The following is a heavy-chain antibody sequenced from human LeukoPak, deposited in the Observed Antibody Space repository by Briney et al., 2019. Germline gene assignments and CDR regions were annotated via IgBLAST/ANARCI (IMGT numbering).Heavy chain of an antibody. D-gene: IGHD2-2*02. J-gene: IGHJ5*02. CDR1: GYTFTSYG. V-gene: IGHV1-18*01. Sequence: ASVKVSCKASGYTFTSYGISWVRQAPGQGLEWMGWISAYNGNTNYAQKLQGRVTMTTDTSTSTAYMELRSLRSDDTAVYYCARGAYCSSTSCYTHNWFDPWGQGTLVTVSS. CDR3: ARGAYCSSTSCYTHNWFDP. CDR2: ISAYNGNT.